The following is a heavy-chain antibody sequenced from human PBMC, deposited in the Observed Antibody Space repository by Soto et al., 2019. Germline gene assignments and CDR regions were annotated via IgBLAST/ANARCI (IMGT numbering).Heavy chain of an antibody. CDR2: ITDNGGDA. Sequence: GGSLRLSCVASGLTFGSRAMSWVRQAPGEGLQWVATITDNGGDAKYADSVRGRFVISRDNSKKTLYLQMTSLTAEDSAMYFCARGSTESYPGSRIFDFCGRGTLVSVS. CDR3: ARGSTESYPGSRIFDF. CDR1: GLTFGSRA. V-gene: IGHV3-23*01. D-gene: IGHD3-10*01. J-gene: IGHJ4*02.